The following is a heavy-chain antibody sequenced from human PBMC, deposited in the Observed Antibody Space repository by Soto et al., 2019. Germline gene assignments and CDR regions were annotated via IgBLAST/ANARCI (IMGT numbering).Heavy chain of an antibody. CDR3: AREGRSHYYYGMDV. J-gene: IGHJ6*02. CDR1: GFTFSSYW. CDR2: IKQDGSEK. Sequence: ESGGGLVQPGGSLRLSCAASGFTFSSYWMSWVRQAPGNGLEWVANIKQDGSEKYYVDSVKGRFTISRDNAKNSLYLQMNSLRAEDTAVYYCAREGRSHYYYGMDVWGQGTTVTVSS. V-gene: IGHV3-7*01.